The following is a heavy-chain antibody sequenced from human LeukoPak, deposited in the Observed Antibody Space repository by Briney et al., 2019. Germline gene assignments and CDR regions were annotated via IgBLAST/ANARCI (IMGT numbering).Heavy chain of an antibody. CDR2: IYYSGSA. CDR3: VSTLRFLPYRRFDY. V-gene: IGHV4-39*01. Sequence: TSETLSLTCTVSGNSVRSSSFCWRWIRQPPGKGQEWIGSIYYSGSAYYNPSLKSRVTISGDASRHQFSLRLSSVTAADTAVYYCVSTLRFLPYRRFDYWGQGTLVTVSS. J-gene: IGHJ4*02. D-gene: IGHD3-3*01. CDR1: GNSVRSSSFC.